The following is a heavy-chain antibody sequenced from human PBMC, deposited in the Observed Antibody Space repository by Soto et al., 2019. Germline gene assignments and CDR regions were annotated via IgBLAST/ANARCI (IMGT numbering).Heavy chain of an antibody. CDR2: IYYSGST. D-gene: IGHD3-16*01. V-gene: IGHV4-61*01. J-gene: IGHJ5*02. CDR1: CGSVSSGSYY. CDR3: ARDRGGWFDP. Sequence: PSETLSLTCTVSCGSVSSGSYYWSWIRQPPGKGLEWIGYIYYSGSTNYNPSLKSRVTVSVDTSKNQFSLKLSSVTAADTAVYYCARDRGGWFDPWGQGTLVTVSS.